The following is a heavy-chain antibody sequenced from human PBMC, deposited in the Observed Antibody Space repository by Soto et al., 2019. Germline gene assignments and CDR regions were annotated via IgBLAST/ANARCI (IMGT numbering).Heavy chain of an antibody. D-gene: IGHD4-17*01. J-gene: IGHJ2*01. CDR1: GGFFSRGSYH. V-gene: IGHV4-31*03. Sequence: QGQLQESGPGLVKPSQTLSLTCTVSGGFFSRGSYHWHWIRQHPGKGLVWIGYIFYSGTAYYNPSLLSRVSTSVDPPRNQFSLKMISVTAAYTPIYYCARGYGDYELEGLWGRGTLVTVSS. CDR3: ARGYGDYELEGL. CDR2: IFYSGTA.